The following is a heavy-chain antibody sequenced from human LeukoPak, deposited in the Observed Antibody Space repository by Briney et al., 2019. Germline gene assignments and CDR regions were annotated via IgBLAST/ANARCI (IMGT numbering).Heavy chain of an antibody. D-gene: IGHD2-15*01. J-gene: IGHJ5*02. CDR1: GGSFSGYY. CDR3: ARGPLVVVVAATLQFDP. Sequence: SETLSLTCAVYGGSFSGYYWSWIRQPPGKGLEWIGEINHRGSTNYNPSLKSRVTISVDTSKNQFSLKLSSVTAADTAVYYCARGPLVVVVAATLQFDPWGQGTLVTVSS. CDR2: INHRGST. V-gene: IGHV4-34*01.